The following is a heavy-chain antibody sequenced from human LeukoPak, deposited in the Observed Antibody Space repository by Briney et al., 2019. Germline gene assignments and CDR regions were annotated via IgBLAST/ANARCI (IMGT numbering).Heavy chain of an antibody. CDR3: ARHLTAVYYYYGMDV. V-gene: IGHV5-51*01. Sequence: GESLKISCKGSGYSSTSYWIGWVRQMPGKGLEWMGIIYPGDSDTRYSPSFQGQVTISADKSISTAYLQWSSLKASDTAMYYCARHLTAVYYYYGMDVWGQGTTVTVSS. J-gene: IGHJ6*02. D-gene: IGHD3-16*01. CDR2: IYPGDSDT. CDR1: GYSSTSYW.